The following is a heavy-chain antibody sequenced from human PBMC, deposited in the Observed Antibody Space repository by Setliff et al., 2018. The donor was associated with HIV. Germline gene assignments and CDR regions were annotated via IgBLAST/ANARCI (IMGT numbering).Heavy chain of an antibody. Sequence: PGGSLRLSCEGSGFTFNNFAMHWVRQAPGKGLEWVSGISWNSGILGYADSAKGRFTISRDNVRNSLHLQMNSLTTEDTALYYCVTDGSVAGRYNYYMDVWGKGTTVTVSS. J-gene: IGHJ6*03. V-gene: IGHV3-9*01. CDR2: ISWNSGIL. D-gene: IGHD6-19*01. CDR1: GFTFNNFA. CDR3: VTDGSVAGRYNYYMDV.